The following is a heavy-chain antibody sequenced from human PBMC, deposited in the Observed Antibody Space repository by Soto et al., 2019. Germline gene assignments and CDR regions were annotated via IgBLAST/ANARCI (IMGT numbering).Heavy chain of an antibody. CDR1: GGSISSYY. CDR3: APTIRGVWALDTAMVPPGDYYYYGMDV. V-gene: IGHV4-4*07. D-gene: IGHD5-18*01. Sequence: SETLSLTCTVSGGSISSYYWSWIRQPAGKGLEWIGRIYTSGSTNYNPSLKSRVTMSVDTSKNQFSLKLGSVTAADTAVYYCAPTIRGVWALDTAMVPPGDYYYYGMDVWGQGTTVTVSS. CDR2: IYTSGST. J-gene: IGHJ6*02.